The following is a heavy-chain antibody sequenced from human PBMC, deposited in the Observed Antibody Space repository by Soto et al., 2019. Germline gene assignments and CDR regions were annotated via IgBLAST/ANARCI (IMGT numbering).Heavy chain of an antibody. V-gene: IGHV3-7*03. CDR2: IKPDGSAT. CDR1: DFTFRNYW. Sequence: LRLSCATSDFTFRNYWMNWVRQAPGKGLEWVANIKPDGSATNYVDSVKGRFTISGDNVRNSVSLQMNSLRVEDTAVYFCFGGNGGPQWGQGTLVTVSS. CDR3: FGGNGGPQ. D-gene: IGHD3-16*01. J-gene: IGHJ4*02.